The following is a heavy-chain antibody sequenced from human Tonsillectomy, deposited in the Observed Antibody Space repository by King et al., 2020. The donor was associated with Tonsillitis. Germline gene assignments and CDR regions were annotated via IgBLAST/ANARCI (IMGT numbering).Heavy chain of an antibody. J-gene: IGHJ4*02. CDR3: APDPGDRPFDY. V-gene: IGHV3-7*03. Sequence: VQLVESGGGLVQPGGSLRLSCAASGFTFSRYWMTWVRQAPGKGLEWVANIKQDGSEKYYVDSVKGRFTISRDNGKNSLDLQMNSLRAEDTAVYYCAPDPGDRPFDYWGQGTLVTVSS. CDR2: IKQDGSEK. CDR1: GFTFSRYW.